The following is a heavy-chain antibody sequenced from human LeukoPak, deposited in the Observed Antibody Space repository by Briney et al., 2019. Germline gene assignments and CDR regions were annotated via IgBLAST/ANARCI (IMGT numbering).Heavy chain of an antibody. CDR3: ARDFGVVIRWVYYYYGMDV. D-gene: IGHD3-3*01. J-gene: IGHJ6*02. CDR2: ISGRGGST. V-gene: IGHV3-23*01. CDR1: GFTFSSYA. Sequence: GGSLRLSRAASGFTFSSYAKSWVRQAPGKGLEWVSAISGRGGSTYYADSVKGRFTISRDNSKNTLYLQMNSLRAEDTAVYYCARDFGVVIRWVYYYYGMDVWGQGTTVTVSS.